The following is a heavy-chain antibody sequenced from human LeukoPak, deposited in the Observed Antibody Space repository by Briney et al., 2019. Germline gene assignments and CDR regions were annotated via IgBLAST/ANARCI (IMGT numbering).Heavy chain of an antibody. D-gene: IGHD1-1*01. CDR2: IYYSGST. CDR1: GGSISNYY. CDR3: ARVSWFPGTSYYYMDV. Sequence: SETLSLTCTVSGGSISNYYWSWIRQPPGKGVEYIGYIYYSGSTNYNPSLKSRVTISVDTTKNQFSLKLSSVTAADTAVYYCARVSWFPGTSYYYMDVWGKGTTVTVSS. J-gene: IGHJ6*03. V-gene: IGHV4-59*01.